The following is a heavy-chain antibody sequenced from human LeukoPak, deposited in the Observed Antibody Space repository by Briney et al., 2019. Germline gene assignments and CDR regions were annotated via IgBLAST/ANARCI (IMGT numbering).Heavy chain of an antibody. D-gene: IGHD3-10*01. J-gene: IGHJ4*02. V-gene: IGHV5-51*01. Sequence: GESLETSCKGSGYTFTNYWIGWVRQMPGKGLEWMGIIYPGDSDTKYSPSFQGQVTISADNSISTAYLQWSSLKASDTAMYYCAVRGTSGVYWGQGTLVTVSS. CDR2: IYPGDSDT. CDR3: AVRGTSGVY. CDR1: GYTFTNYW.